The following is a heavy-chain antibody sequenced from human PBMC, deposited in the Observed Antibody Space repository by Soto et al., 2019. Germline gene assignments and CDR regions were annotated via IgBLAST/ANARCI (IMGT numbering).Heavy chain of an antibody. D-gene: IGHD3-3*01. CDR1: GFTFSSYS. J-gene: IGHJ4*02. CDR3: ARENDFWSGYYFDY. CDR2: ISSSSYI. Sequence: GGSLRLSCAASGFTFSSYSMNWVRQAPGKGLEWVSSISSSSYIYYADSVKGRFTISRDNAKNSLYLQMNSLRAEDTAVYYCARENDFWSGYYFDYWGQGTLVTVSS. V-gene: IGHV3-21*01.